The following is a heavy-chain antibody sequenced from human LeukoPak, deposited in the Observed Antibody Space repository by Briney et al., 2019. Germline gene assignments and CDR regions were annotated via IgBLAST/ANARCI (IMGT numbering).Heavy chain of an antibody. D-gene: IGHD6-19*01. Sequence: PSETLSLTCTVSGGSVSSGSFHWSWIRQPPGKGLEWIGNIFYSGNTNYNPSLKSRVTILVDTSKNQFSLKLSSVTAADTAVYYCARGGARGWYYSDYWGQGTLVTVSS. CDR3: ARGGARGWYYSDY. J-gene: IGHJ4*02. CDR1: GGSVSSGSFH. CDR2: IFYSGNT. V-gene: IGHV4-61*01.